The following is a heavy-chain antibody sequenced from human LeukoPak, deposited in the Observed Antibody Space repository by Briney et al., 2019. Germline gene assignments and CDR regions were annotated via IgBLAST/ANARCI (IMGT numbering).Heavy chain of an antibody. V-gene: IGHV4-59*08. J-gene: IGHJ3*01. Sequence: PSETLSLTCTVSGGSISGYYWSWIRQPPGKGLEWIGYIYYSGSTNYNPSLKSRLTISIDTSENQFSLKLSSVTAADTAVYYCARLGALHDAFDVWGQGTTVTVSS. CDR3: ARLGALHDAFDV. CDR2: IYYSGST. CDR1: GGSISGYY. D-gene: IGHD3-16*01.